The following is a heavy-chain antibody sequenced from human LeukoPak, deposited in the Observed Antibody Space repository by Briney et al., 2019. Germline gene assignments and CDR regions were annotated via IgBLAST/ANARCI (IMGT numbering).Heavy chain of an antibody. CDR1: GGSISSYY. CDR2: IYTSGST. D-gene: IGHD2-15*01. J-gene: IGHJ3*02. CDR3: ARRGCSGGSCYTAHDAFDI. Sequence: SETLSLTCTVSGGSISSYYWSWIRQPAGKGLEWIGRIYTSGSTNYNPSLKSRVTMSVDTSKNQFSLKLSSVTAADTAVYYCARRGCSGGSCYTAHDAFDIWGQGTMVTVSS. V-gene: IGHV4-4*07.